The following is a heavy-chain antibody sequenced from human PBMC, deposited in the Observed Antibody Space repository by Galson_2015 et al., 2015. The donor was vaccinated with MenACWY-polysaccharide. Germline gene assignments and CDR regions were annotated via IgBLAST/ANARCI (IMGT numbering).Heavy chain of an antibody. Sequence: SLRLSCAVSGFTFNNYWMSWVRQAPGKGLEWVANIKKDGSEKYCVDSVKGRFTISRDNARSSLYLQMNGLRAEDTAVYYCARGHYGMDVWGQGTTVTVS. CDR3: ARGHYGMDV. V-gene: IGHV3-7*01. CDR1: GFTFNNYW. CDR2: IKKDGSEK. J-gene: IGHJ6*02.